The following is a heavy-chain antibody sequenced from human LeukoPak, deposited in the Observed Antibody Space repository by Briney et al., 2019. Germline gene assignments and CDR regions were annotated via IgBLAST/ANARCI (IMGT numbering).Heavy chain of an antibody. D-gene: IGHD2-15*01. Sequence: PSETLSLTCTVSNYSISSGYYWAWIRQPPGKGLEWIGNIYHSGNTYYNPSLKSRVSLSVDTSENQFSLKLSSVTAADTAVYYCARRLKYCSGGSCYARVTNWFDPWGQGTLVTVSS. CDR3: ARRLKYCSGGSCYARVTNWFDP. J-gene: IGHJ5*02. CDR1: NYSISSGYY. CDR2: IYHSGNT. V-gene: IGHV4-38-2*02.